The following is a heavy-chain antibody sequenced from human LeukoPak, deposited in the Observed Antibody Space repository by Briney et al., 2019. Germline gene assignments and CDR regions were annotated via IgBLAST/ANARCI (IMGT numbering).Heavy chain of an antibody. CDR2: IIPIFGTA. CDR1: GGTFSSYA. J-gene: IGHJ6*04. V-gene: IGHV1-69*06. D-gene: IGHD2-2*01. CDR3: ASQYPYILDGMDV. Sequence: SVKLSCKASGGTFSSYAISWVRQAPGQGLEWMGGIIPIFGTANYAQKFQGRVTITADKSTSTAYMELSSLRSEDTAVYYCASQYPYILDGMDVWGKGTTVTVSS.